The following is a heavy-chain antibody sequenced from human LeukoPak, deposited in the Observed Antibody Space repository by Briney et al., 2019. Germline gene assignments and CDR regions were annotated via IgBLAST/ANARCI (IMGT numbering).Heavy chain of an antibody. CDR1: GYGFANYD. CDR3: ARGPSGRYCPFDY. J-gene: IGHJ4*02. CDR2: IIPIFGTA. V-gene: IGHV1-69*05. Sequence: ASVKVSCKASGYGFANYDINWMRQAPGQGLEWMGGIIPIFGTANYAQKFQGRVTITTDESTSTAYMELSSLRSEDTAVYYCARGPSGRYCPFDYWGQGNQVTVFS. D-gene: IGHD1-26*01.